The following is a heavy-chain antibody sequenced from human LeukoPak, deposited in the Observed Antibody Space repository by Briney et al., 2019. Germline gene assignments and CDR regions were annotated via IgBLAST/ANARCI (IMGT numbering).Heavy chain of an antibody. Sequence: GGSLRLSCAASGFTFSSYSMNWVRQAPGKGLEWVSSISSSSSYIYYADSVKGRFTISRDNAKNSLYLQMNSLRAEDTAVYYCAREGCSGGSCYTDYWGQGTLVTVSS. CDR3: AREGCSGGSCYTDY. CDR2: ISSSSSYI. D-gene: IGHD2-15*01. J-gene: IGHJ4*02. CDR1: GFTFSSYS. V-gene: IGHV3-21*01.